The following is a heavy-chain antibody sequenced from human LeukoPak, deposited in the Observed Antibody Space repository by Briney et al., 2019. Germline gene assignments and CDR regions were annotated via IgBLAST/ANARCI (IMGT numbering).Heavy chain of an antibody. CDR3: ARFGGGYPYYYYMDV. V-gene: IGHV4-59*01. J-gene: IGHJ6*03. Sequence: PSETLSLTCTVSGGSISSYYWSWIRKPPGKGLEWIGYIYYSGSTNYNPSLKSRVTISVDTSKNQFSLKLSSVTAADTAVYYCARFGGGYPYYYYMDVWGKGTTVTVSS. CDR2: IYYSGST. CDR1: GGSISSYY. D-gene: IGHD3-22*01.